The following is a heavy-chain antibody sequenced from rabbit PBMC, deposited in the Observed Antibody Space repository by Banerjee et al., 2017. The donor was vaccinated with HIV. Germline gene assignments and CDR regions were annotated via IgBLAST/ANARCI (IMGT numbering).Heavy chain of an antibody. CDR2: IYNGDGST. V-gene: IGHV1S47*01. D-gene: IGHD6-1*01. J-gene: IGHJ6*01. Sequence: QEQLVESGGGLVQPEGSLTLTCTASGFDFSSNAMCWVRQAPGKGLEWIACIYNGDGSTYYASWVNGRFTISKTSSTAVTLQMTSLTAADTATYLCARGASYTYADLWGPGTLVTVS. CDR3: ARGASYTYADL. CDR1: GFDFSSNA.